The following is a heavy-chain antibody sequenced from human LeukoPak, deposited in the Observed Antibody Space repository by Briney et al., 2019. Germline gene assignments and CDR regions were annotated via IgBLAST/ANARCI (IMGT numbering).Heavy chain of an antibody. J-gene: IGHJ4*02. Sequence: PGGSLRLSCAASGFTFSSYWMSWVRQAPGKGLEWVAVISFDGSNKFYAGSVKGRFSIFRDTSKNMLYLQMNSLRLEDTAVYYCARAARQWLVPDSWGQGTLVTVSS. CDR3: ARAARQWLVPDS. CDR1: GFTFSSYW. V-gene: IGHV3-30-3*01. D-gene: IGHD6-19*01. CDR2: ISFDGSNK.